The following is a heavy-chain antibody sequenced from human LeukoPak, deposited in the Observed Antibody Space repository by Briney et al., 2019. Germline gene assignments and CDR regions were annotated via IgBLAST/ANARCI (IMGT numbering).Heavy chain of an antibody. D-gene: IGHD6-13*01. CDR2: INHSGST. Sequence: PSETLSLTCAVYGGSFSGYYWSWIRQPPGKGLEWIGEINHSGSTNYNPSLKSRVTISVDTSKNQFSLKLSSVTAADTAVYYCASDDNSSSVYWGQGTLVTVSS. CDR1: GGSFSGYY. V-gene: IGHV4-34*01. J-gene: IGHJ4*02. CDR3: ASDDNSSSVY.